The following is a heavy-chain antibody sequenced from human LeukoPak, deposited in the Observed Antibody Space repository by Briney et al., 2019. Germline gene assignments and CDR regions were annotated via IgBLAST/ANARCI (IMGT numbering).Heavy chain of an antibody. D-gene: IGHD3-22*01. J-gene: IGHJ4*02. CDR3: ARVDYYDSSGYYQTTDY. Sequence: GASVKVSCKASGYTFTSYGISWVRQAPGQGLEWMGWISAYNGNTNYAQKLQGRVTMTTDTSTSTAYMELRSLRSDDTAVYYCARVDYYDSSGYYQTTDYWGQGTLVTVSS. CDR2: ISAYNGNT. V-gene: IGHV1-18*01. CDR1: GYTFTSYG.